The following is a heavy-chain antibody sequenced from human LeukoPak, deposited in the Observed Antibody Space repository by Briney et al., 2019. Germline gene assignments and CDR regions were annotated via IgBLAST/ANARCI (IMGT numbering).Heavy chain of an antibody. J-gene: IGHJ4*02. V-gene: IGHV3-74*01. Sequence: PGGSLRLSCAGSRLTLSSYWMQWVRQAPGKGLVWVSRINGDGSITNYADSVKGRFTISRDNAKNTLFLQMDSLRDEDTAVYYCVRDLQGWGQGTLVTVSS. CDR2: INGDGSIT. CDR1: RLTLSSYW. CDR3: VRDLQG.